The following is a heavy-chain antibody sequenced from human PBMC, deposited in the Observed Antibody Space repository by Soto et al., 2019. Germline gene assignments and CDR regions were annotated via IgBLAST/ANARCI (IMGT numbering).Heavy chain of an antibody. CDR1: GGSFSGYY. CDR3: ASTFVGIAVDGYFDY. Sequence: SETLSLTCAVYGGSFSGYYCSWIRQPPWKGLEWIGEINHSGITNYNPSLKSRVTISVDTSKNQFSLKLSSVTAADTAVYYCASTFVGIAVDGYFDYLGQRNLLTVSS. D-gene: IGHD6-19*01. J-gene: IGHJ4*02. CDR2: INHSGIT. V-gene: IGHV4-34*01.